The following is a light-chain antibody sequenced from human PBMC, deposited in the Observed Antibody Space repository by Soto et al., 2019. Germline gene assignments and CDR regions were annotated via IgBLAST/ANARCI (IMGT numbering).Light chain of an antibody. CDR3: QQYGSSPWT. Sequence: EIVLTQSPGTLSLSPGERATLSCRASQSVSSSYLAWYQQKPGQAPRLLIYGASSRANGIPDRFSGSGSGTDFTLTISRLEPEEFAVYYCQQYGSSPWTFGQGTKVEIK. J-gene: IGKJ1*01. CDR1: QSVSSSY. CDR2: GAS. V-gene: IGKV3-20*01.